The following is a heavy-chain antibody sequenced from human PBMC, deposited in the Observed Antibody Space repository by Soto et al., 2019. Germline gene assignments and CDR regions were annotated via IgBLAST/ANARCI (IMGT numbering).Heavy chain of an antibody. CDR2: IYSGGST. J-gene: IGHJ4*02. V-gene: IGHV3-53*01. CDR3: ARVTSWITIFGVVIGTFDY. D-gene: IGHD3-3*01. Sequence: PGGSLRLSCAASGFTVSSNYMSWVRQAPGKGLEWVSVIYSGGSTYYADSVKGRFTISRDNSKNTLYLQMNSLRAEDTAVYYCARVTSWITIFGVVIGTFDYWGQGTLVTVSS. CDR1: GFTVSSNY.